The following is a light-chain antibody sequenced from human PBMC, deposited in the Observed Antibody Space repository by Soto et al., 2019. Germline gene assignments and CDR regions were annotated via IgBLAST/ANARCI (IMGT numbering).Light chain of an antibody. Sequence: EIVLTQSPGTLSLSPGERATLSCRASQSVSSNYLAWYQQKPGQAPRLLIYGAPNRATGIPDRFSGSGSGTDVTLTISSLEPEDFAVYYSQQYGISPWKLGPGTKVGIK. CDR1: QSVSSNY. CDR3: QQYGISPWK. V-gene: IGKV3-20*01. CDR2: GAP. J-gene: IGKJ1*01.